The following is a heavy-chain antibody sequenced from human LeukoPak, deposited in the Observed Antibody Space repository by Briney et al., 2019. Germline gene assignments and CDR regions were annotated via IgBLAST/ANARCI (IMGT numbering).Heavy chain of an antibody. CDR1: GFTFSSYA. D-gene: IGHD2-21*02. Sequence: PGGSLRLSCAASGFTFSSYAMSWVRQAPGKGLEWVSAISGSGGSTYYADSVKGRFTISRDNSKNTLYLQMNSLRAEDTAVYYCATVPRVVTAIPGFAFDIWGQGTMVTVSS. CDR3: ATVPRVVTAIPGFAFDI. V-gene: IGHV3-23*01. CDR2: ISGSGGST. J-gene: IGHJ3*02.